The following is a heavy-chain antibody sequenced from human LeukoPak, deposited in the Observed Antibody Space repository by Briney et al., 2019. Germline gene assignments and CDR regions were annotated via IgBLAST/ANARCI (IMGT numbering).Heavy chain of an antibody. V-gene: IGHV1-69*06. CDR2: IIPIFGTA. CDR3: AKTPVGMVTLDY. J-gene: IGHJ4*02. Sequence: PWASVKVSCKASGYTFTSYGISWVRQAPGQGLEWMGGIIPIFGTANYAQKFQGRVTITADKSTSTAYMELSSLRSEDTAVYYCAKTPVGMVTLDYWGQGTLVTVSS. D-gene: IGHD5-24*01. CDR1: GYTFTSYG.